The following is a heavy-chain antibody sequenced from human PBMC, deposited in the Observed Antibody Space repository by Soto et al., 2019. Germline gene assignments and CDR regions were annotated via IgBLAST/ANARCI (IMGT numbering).Heavy chain of an antibody. Sequence: GGSLRLSCTASGFTFGDYALSWIRQAPGKGLDWVGFIRSKAYGGTTEYAASVKGRFTISRDDSKSIAYLQMNSLKTEDTAVYYCSRDLRYCSESRCYAPDYWGQGTLVTVSS. V-gene: IGHV3-49*03. CDR1: GFTFGDYA. D-gene: IGHD2-15*01. CDR3: SRDLRYCSESRCYAPDY. CDR2: IRSKAYGGTT. J-gene: IGHJ4*02.